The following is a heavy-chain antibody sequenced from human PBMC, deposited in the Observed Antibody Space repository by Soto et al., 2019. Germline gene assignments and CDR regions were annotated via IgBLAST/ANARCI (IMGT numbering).Heavy chain of an antibody. V-gene: IGHV3-23*01. CDR3: AKTATMTIRDGFDY. Sequence: EVHRLESGGGLVQPGGSLRLSCAASGFTFSSYSMSWVRQAPGKGLEWVSSINNNGGNTYYADSVKGRFTISRDNSKNTLYLQMNRLRAEDTALYYCAKTATMTIRDGFDYWGQGTLVTVSS. J-gene: IGHJ4*02. CDR1: GFTFSSYS. CDR2: INNNGGNT. D-gene: IGHD4-17*01.